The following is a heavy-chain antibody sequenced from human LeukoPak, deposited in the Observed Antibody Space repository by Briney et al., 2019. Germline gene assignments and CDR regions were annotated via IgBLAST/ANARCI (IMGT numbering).Heavy chain of an antibody. D-gene: IGHD6-13*01. Sequence: SVKVSCKASGGTFRSYAISWVRQAPGQGLEWMGGIIPIFGTANYAQKFQGRVTITTDESTSTAYMELSSLRSEVTAVYYCAKISGIAAAGSLDYWGQGTLVTVSS. V-gene: IGHV1-69*05. CDR3: AKISGIAAAGSLDY. CDR2: IIPIFGTA. J-gene: IGHJ4*02. CDR1: GGTFRSYA.